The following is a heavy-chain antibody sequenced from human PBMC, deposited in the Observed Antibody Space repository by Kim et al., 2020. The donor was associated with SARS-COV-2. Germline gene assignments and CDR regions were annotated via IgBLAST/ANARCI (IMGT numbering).Heavy chain of an antibody. CDR1: GGSISSSSYY. J-gene: IGHJ4*02. Sequence: ETLSLTCTVSGGSISSSSYYWGWIRQPPGKGLEWIGSIYYSGSTYYNPSLKSRVTISVDTSKNQFSLKLSSVTAADTAVYYCASLFSAFGEYIVAPFDYWGQGTLVTVSS. CDR3: ASLFSAFGEYIVAPFDY. D-gene: IGHD3-10*01. CDR2: IYYSGST. V-gene: IGHV4-39*01.